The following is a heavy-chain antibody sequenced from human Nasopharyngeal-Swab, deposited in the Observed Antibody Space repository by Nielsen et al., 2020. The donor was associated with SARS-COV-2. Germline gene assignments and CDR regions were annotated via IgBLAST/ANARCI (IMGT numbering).Heavy chain of an antibody. CDR1: GGSFSGYY. CDR2: INHSGST. D-gene: IGHD3-22*01. CDR3: ARPHDYYDSSGYYDY. Sequence: GSLRLSCAVYGGSFSGYYWSWIRQPPGKGLEWIGEINHSGSTNYNPSLKSRVTISVDTSKNQFSLKLSSVTAADTAVYYCARPHDYYDSSGYYDYWGQGTLVTVSS. V-gene: IGHV4-34*01. J-gene: IGHJ4*02.